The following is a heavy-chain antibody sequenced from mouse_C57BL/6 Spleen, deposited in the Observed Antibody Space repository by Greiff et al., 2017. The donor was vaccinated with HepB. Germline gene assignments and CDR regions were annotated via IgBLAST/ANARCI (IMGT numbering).Heavy chain of an antibody. CDR3: ARSEGNSFDY. CDR2: INPGSGGT. CDR1: GYAFTNYL. J-gene: IGHJ2*01. V-gene: IGHV1-54*01. Sequence: QVQLQQSGAELVRPGTSVKVSCKASGYAFTNYLIEWVKQRPGQGPEWIGVINPGSGGTNYNEKFKGKATLTADKSSSTAYMQLSSLTSEDSAVYFCARSEGNSFDYWGQGTTLTVSS.